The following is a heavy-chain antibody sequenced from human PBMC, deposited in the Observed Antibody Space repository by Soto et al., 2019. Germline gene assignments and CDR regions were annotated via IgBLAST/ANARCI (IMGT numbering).Heavy chain of an antibody. D-gene: IGHD4-17*01. Sequence: GASVKVSCKASGYTFTGYYMHWVRQAPGQGLEWMGWINPNSGGTNYAQKFQGWVTMTRDTSISTAYMELSRLRSDDTAVYYCARDGYGGYYYGMDVWGQGTTVTVSS. CDR3: ARDGYGGYYYGMDV. J-gene: IGHJ6*02. CDR1: GYTFTGYY. CDR2: INPNSGGT. V-gene: IGHV1-2*04.